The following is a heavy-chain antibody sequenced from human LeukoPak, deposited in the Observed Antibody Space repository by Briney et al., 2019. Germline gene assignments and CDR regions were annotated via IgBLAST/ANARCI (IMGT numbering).Heavy chain of an antibody. J-gene: IGHJ4*02. Sequence: APVKVSRKASGYTFTGYYMHWVRQAPGRGLEWMGWINPNSGGTNYAQKFQGRVTMTRDTSINTAYMELSRLRSDDTAVYYCARVGYFDWSQDVWGQGTLVTVSS. CDR3: ARVGYFDWSQDV. CDR2: INPNSGGT. V-gene: IGHV1-2*02. CDR1: GYTFTGYY. D-gene: IGHD3-9*01.